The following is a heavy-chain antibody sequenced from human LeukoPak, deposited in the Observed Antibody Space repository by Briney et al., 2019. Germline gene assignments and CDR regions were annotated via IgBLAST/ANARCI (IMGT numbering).Heavy chain of an antibody. D-gene: IGHD5-18*01. J-gene: IGHJ5*02. CDR1: GGSISSSSYY. CDR3: ARGVRYSYGFRRGGGGHNWFDP. Sequence: PSETLSLTCTVSGGSISSSSYYWGWIRQPPGKGPEWIGTIYYSGSTYYNPSLKSRVTISVDTSKNQFSLRLSSVTAADTAVYYCARGVRYSYGFRRGGGGHNWFDPWGQGTLVTVSS. CDR2: IYYSGST. V-gene: IGHV4-39*01.